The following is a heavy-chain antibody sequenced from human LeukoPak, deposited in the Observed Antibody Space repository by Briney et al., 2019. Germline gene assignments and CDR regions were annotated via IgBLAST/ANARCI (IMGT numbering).Heavy chain of an antibody. CDR3: ARGVGSSWPGWLDP. J-gene: IGHJ5*02. CDR1: GFTFSSNA. Sequence: PGGSLRLSCAASGFTFSSNAMNWVRQAPGKGLEWVSAISGTDTRTYYADSVKGRFTISRDNSKNTLYLQMNSLRAEDTALYYCARGVGSSWPGWLDPWGQGTLVTVSS. V-gene: IGHV3-23*01. CDR2: ISGTDTRT. D-gene: IGHD6-13*01.